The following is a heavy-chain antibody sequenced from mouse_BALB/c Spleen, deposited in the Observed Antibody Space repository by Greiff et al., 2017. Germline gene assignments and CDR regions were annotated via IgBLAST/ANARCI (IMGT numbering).Heavy chain of an antibody. D-gene: IGHD2-1*01. CDR2: IYPGNSDP. CDR3: TRKNYGKGDY. V-gene: IGHV1-5*01. J-gene: IGHJ2*01. Sequence: EVQLQQSGTVLARPGASVKMSCKASGYSFTSYWMHWVKQRPGQGLEWIGAIYPGNSDPSYTQKFKGKAKLPAVTSASTAYMELSSLTNEDSAVYYWTRKNYGKGDYWGQGTTLTVSS. CDR1: GYSFTSYW.